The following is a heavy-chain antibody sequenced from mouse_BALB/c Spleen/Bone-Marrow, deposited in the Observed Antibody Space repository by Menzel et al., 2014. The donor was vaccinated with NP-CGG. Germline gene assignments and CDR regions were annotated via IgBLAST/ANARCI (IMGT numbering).Heavy chain of an antibody. V-gene: IGHV7-3*02. Sequence: EVKLVESGGGLVQPGGSLRLSCATSGFTSTDYYMNWVRQPPGKALEWLGFIRNKAIGYTTEYSASVKGRFTISRDNSQNILYLQMNTLRAEDSATYYCARDKGRVFFDYWGQGTTLTVSS. CDR2: IRNKAIGYTT. CDR1: GFTSTDYY. CDR3: ARDKGRVFFDY. J-gene: IGHJ2*01.